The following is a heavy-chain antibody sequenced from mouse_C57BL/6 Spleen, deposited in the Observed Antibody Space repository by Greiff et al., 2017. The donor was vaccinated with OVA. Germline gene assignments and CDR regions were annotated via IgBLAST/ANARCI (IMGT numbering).Heavy chain of an antibody. CDR3: ARVSSNWDNAMDY. CDR2: INYDGSST. D-gene: IGHD4-1*01. CDR1: GFTFSDYY. Sequence: EVKLMESEGGLVQPGSSMKLSCTASGFTFSDYYMAWVRQVPEKGLEWVANINYDGSSTYYLDSLKSRFIISRDNAKNILYLQMSSLKSEDTATYYCARVSSNWDNAMDYWGQGTSVTVSS. J-gene: IGHJ4*01. V-gene: IGHV5-16*01.